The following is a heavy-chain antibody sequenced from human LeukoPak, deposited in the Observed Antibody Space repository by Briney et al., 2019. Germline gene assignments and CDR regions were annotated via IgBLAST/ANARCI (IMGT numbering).Heavy chain of an antibody. V-gene: IGHV3-21*01. CDR3: ASDRELGIKDGY. Sequence: GGSLRLSCAASGFTFSSYSMNWVRQAPGKGLEWVSSISSSSSYIYYADSVKGRFTISRDNAKNSLYLQMNSLRAEDTAVYYCASDRELGIKDGYWGQGTLVTVSS. J-gene: IGHJ4*02. D-gene: IGHD7-27*01. CDR2: ISSSSSYI. CDR1: GFTFSSYS.